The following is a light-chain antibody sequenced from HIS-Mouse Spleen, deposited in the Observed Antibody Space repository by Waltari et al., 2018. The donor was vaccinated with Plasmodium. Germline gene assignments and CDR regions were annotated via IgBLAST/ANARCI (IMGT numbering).Light chain of an antibody. CDR1: VLAEKY. J-gene: IGLJ3*02. CDR3: YSAADNNLV. V-gene: IGLV3-27*01. CDR2: NDS. Sequence: SYELTQPSSVSVSPGQTARIPCPGDVLAEKYARWFQPKPGQAPVLVIYNDSERPSGIPERFSGSSSGTTVTLTISGAQVEDEADYYCYSAADNNLVFGGGTKLTVL.